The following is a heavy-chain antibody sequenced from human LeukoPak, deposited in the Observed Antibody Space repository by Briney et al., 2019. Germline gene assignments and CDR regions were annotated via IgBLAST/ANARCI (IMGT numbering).Heavy chain of an antibody. J-gene: IGHJ4*02. V-gene: IGHV3-53*01. CDR2: IYGGGGT. D-gene: IGHD3-22*01. CDR1: GFTVSSNY. Sequence: GGSLRLSCAASGFTVSSNYMSWVRQAPGKGLEWVSVIYGGGGTYYPDSVKGRFTISRDTSKNTVYLQMNSLRAEDTAVYYCARSYAITMIDYYFDYWGQGTLVTVSS. CDR3: ARSYAITMIDYYFDY.